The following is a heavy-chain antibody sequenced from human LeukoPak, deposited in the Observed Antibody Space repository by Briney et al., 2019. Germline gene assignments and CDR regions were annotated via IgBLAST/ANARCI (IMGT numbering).Heavy chain of an antibody. V-gene: IGHV2-5*02. CDR1: GFSLTTSGVG. CDR3: SRTRRGQIGWTNDY. J-gene: IGHJ4*02. Sequence: SGPTLLQPTPPLTLTCTFSGFSLTTSGVGVGWIRQPPGKALEWLALIYWDDDKRYSPSLKSRVTITKDTSKNQVVLTMTNMDPVDTATYYCSRTRRGQIGWTNDYWGQGTLVSVSS. D-gene: IGHD6-19*01. CDR2: IYWDDDK.